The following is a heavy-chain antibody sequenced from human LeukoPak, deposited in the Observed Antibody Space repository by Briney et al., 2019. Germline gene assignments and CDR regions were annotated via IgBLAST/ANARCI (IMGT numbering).Heavy chain of an antibody. D-gene: IGHD3-22*01. V-gene: IGHV1-18*01. CDR2: ISAYNGNT. Sequence: ASVKVSCKVSGYTLTELSMHWVRQAPGQGLEWMGWISAYNGNTNYAQKLQGRVTMTTDTSTSTAYMELRSLRSDDTAVYYCARDAHPGRITMIVVGSNYYYGMDVWGQGTTVTVSS. J-gene: IGHJ6*02. CDR1: GYTLTELS. CDR3: ARDAHPGRITMIVVGSNYYYGMDV.